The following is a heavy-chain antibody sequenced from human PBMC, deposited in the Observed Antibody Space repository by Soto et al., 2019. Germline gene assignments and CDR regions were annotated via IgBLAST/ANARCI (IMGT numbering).Heavy chain of an antibody. V-gene: IGHV1-18*01. CDR3: ARDRPPGSLYGMDA. Sequence: QIQRVQSGGEVERPGASVTFSCEASGYIFTTYGLSWVRQTPAHGLEWMGGISTDSGYTQYSQFLQGRVTMTRDTSTNTGYMELRDLTSDDTCIYYCARDRPPGSLYGMDAWGQGTAVTVSS. CDR1: GYIFTTYG. CDR2: ISTDSGYT. J-gene: IGHJ6*02.